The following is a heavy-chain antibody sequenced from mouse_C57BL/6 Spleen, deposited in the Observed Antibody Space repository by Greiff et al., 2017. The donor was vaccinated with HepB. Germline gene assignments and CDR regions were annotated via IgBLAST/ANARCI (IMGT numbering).Heavy chain of an antibody. CDR1: GFTFSSYG. CDR2: ISSGGSYT. J-gene: IGHJ4*01. CDR3: ERHVGSKKDAMDY. Sequence: EVMLVESGGDLVKPGGSLKLSCAASGFTFSSYGMSWVRQTPDKRLEWVATISSGGSYTYYPDSVKGRFTISRDNAKNTLYLQMSSLKSEDTAMYYCERHVGSKKDAMDYWGQGTSVTVSS. D-gene: IGHD2-5*01. V-gene: IGHV5-6*02.